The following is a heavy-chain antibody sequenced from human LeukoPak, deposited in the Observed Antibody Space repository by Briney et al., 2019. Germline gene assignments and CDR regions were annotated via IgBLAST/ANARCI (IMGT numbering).Heavy chain of an antibody. Sequence: GGSLRLSCAASGFTFSDYYMSWVRQAPGKGLEWVSYISSSSSTIYYADSVKGRFTISRDNAKNSLYLQMNSLRAEDTAVYYCARDIFIADYYDSSGMRAFDIWGQGTMVTVSS. CDR3: ARDIFIADYYDSSGMRAFDI. V-gene: IGHV3-11*01. J-gene: IGHJ3*02. CDR1: GFTFSDYY. D-gene: IGHD3-22*01. CDR2: ISSSSSTI.